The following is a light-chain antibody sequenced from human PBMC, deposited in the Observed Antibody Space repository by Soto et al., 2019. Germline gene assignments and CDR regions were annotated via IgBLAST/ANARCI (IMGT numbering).Light chain of an antibody. CDR3: AAWDDSLNGWV. Sequence: QSVLAQPPSASGTPGQRVSISCSGSSSNIGTSSVNWYQHVPGAAPQLLIYSNDQRPLEVSDRFSGSKSGTSASLAISGLRSDDEGDYYCAAWDDSLNGWVFGGGTKLTVL. V-gene: IGLV1-44*01. CDR2: SND. J-gene: IGLJ3*02. CDR1: SSNIGTSS.